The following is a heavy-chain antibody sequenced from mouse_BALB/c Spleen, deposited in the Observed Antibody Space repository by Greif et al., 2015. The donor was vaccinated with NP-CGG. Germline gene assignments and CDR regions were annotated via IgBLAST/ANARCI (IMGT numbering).Heavy chain of an antibody. CDR2: ISSGSSTI. CDR1: GFTFSSFG. J-gene: IGHJ4*01. CDR3: ARYGNYAMDY. V-gene: IGHV5-17*02. Sequence: EVKLTESGGGLVQPGGSRKLSCAASGFTFSSFGMHWVRQAPEKGLEWVAYISSGSSTIYYADTVKGRFTISRDNPKNTLFLQMTSLRSEDTAMYYCARYGNYAMDYWGQGTSVTVSS. D-gene: IGHD2-1*01.